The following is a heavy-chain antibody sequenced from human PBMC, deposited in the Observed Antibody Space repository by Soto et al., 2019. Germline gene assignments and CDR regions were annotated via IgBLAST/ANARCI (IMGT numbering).Heavy chain of an antibody. CDR3: AKDGHDSSGYYQAHIDY. CDR1: GFTFSSYA. Sequence: PGGSLRLSCAASGFTFSSYAMSWVRQAPGKGLEWVSAISGSGGSTYYADSVKGRFTISRDNSKNTLYLQMNSLRAEDTAVYYCAKDGHDSSGYYQAHIDYWGQGTLVTVSS. J-gene: IGHJ4*01. D-gene: IGHD3-22*01. CDR2: ISGSGGST. V-gene: IGHV3-23*01.